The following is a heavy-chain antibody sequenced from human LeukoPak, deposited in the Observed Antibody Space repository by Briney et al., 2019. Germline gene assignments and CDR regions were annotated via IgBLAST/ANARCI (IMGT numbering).Heavy chain of an antibody. D-gene: IGHD3/OR15-3a*01. CDR2: IRGSGETT. CDR3: AKDLSSGTGRGFDY. Sequence: GGSLRLSCTVSGFTVSSNSMSWVRQAPGKGLEWVSGIRGSGETTYYAESVKGRFIIQRDNSKNTLYLQMNSLRAEDTALYYCAKDLSSGTGRGFDYWGQGTLVTVSS. J-gene: IGHJ4*02. CDR1: GFTVSSNS. V-gene: IGHV3-23*01.